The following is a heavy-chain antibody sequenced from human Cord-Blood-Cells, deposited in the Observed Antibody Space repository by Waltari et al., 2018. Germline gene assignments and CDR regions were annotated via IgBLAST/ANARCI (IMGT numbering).Heavy chain of an antibody. CDR1: GGSFSGYY. CDR3: AQLKNSGSYYNYFDY. D-gene: IGHD3-10*01. CDR2: INHSGST. Sequence: QVQLQQWGAGLLKPSETLSLTCAVYGGSFSGYYWSWIRQPPGKGLEWIGEINHSGSTHYNPSRKRRVTISVDTSKNQFSLKLSSVTAADTAVYYCAQLKNSGSYYNYFDYWGQGTLVTVSS. V-gene: IGHV4-34*01. J-gene: IGHJ4*02.